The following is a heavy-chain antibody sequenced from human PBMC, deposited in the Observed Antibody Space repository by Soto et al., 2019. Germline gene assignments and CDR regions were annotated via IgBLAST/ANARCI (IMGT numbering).Heavy chain of an antibody. J-gene: IGHJ4*02. CDR3: ARDGGNDRYYFDY. CDR2: TYNSGST. V-gene: IGHV4-30-2*01. Sequence: PSETLSLTCAVSGGSISSGGYSWSWIRQPPGKGLEWIGYTYNSGSTYYKTSLKSRVTISVDRSKNQFYLKLSSVTAADTAVYYCARDGGNDRYYFDYWGQGTLVTVSS. D-gene: IGHD2-15*01. CDR1: GGSISSGGYS.